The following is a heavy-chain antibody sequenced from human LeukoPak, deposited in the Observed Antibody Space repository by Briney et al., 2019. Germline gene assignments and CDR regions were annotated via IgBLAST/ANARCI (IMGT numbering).Heavy chain of an antibody. J-gene: IGHJ4*02. CDR2: IYYSGST. CDR3: ARTQYYYDSSGETGD. CDR1: GGSISSGGYY. Sequence: SQTLSLTCTVSGGSISSGGYYWSWIRQHPGKGLEWIGYIYYSGSTYYNPSLKGRVTISVDTSKNQFSLKLSSVTAADTAVYYCARTQYYYDSSGETGDWGQGALVTVSS. D-gene: IGHD3-22*01. V-gene: IGHV4-31*03.